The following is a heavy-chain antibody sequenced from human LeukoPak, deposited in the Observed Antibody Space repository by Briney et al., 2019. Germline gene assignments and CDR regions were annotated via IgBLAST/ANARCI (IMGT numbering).Heavy chain of an antibody. V-gene: IGHV3-74*01. CDR3: ARGGSVTD. Sequence: GGSLRLSCAASGXTFRSYWLHWVRQAPGKGLVWVSRINSDGSSTSYADSVKGRFTISRDNAKNPLYLQMKSLRAEDTAVSYCARGGSVTDWGQGNLVTVSS. J-gene: IGHJ4*02. D-gene: IGHD1-26*01. CDR1: GXTFRSYW. CDR2: INSDGSST.